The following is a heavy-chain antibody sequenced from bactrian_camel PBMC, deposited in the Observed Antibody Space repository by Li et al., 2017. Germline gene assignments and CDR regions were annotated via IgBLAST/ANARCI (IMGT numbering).Heavy chain of an antibody. CDR2: IYTGRGST. D-gene: IGHD2*01. CDR1: GYKYDFSRPC. Sequence: QLVESGGGSVQAGGSLTLRCAGSGYKYDFSRPCLAWFRQTPGKEREGVAAIYTGRGSTYYGDSVKGRFTISQDNAKNILYLQMNSLTPEDTAMYYCAASTNPTCYLSFAAFHYHTWGQGTQVTVS. CDR3: AASTNPTCYLSFAAFHYHT. J-gene: IGHJ6*01. V-gene: IGHV3S1*01.